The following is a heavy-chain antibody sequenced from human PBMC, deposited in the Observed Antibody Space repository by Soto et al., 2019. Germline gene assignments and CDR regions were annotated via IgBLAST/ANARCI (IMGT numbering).Heavy chain of an antibody. J-gene: IGHJ5*02. V-gene: IGHV4-31*03. CDR3: ATATSGGYYLDA. CDR1: GAPIHSGGYY. CDR2: IHKSGSN. Sequence: PSETLSLTCTVSGAPIHSGGYYWSWIRDHPGKGRELIGFIHKSGSNYYNPSLKSRLTISLATSKNQFSLKLTSVTAADTAVYYCATATSGGYYLDAWGRGTLVTVSS. D-gene: IGHD3-22*01.